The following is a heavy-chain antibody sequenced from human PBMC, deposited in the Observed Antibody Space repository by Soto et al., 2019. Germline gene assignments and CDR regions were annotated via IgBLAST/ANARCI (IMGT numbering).Heavy chain of an antibody. CDR1: GFTFSTYG. CDR3: AKDVSGDYDYFDY. V-gene: IGHV3-30*18. D-gene: IGHD4-17*01. Sequence: QVQLVESGGGVVQPGRSLRLSCAASGFTFSTYGMHWVRQAPGKGLEWVAIISYDGSNKYYADSVKGRFTISRDHSKNTLYLQMNSLRGEDTAVYYCAKDVSGDYDYFDYWGKGTMVTVSS. CDR2: ISYDGSNK. J-gene: IGHJ4*02.